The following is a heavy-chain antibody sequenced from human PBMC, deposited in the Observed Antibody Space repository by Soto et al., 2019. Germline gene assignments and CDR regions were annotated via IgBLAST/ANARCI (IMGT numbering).Heavy chain of an antibody. CDR3: ARDSLDYYDSSGYYENDYFDY. D-gene: IGHD3-22*01. V-gene: IGHV3-33*01. CDR2: IWYDGSNK. CDR1: GFTFSSYG. Sequence: SLRLSCAASGFTFSSYGMHWVRQAPGKGLEWVAVIWYDGSNKYYADSVKGRFTISRDNSKNTLYLQMNSLRAEDTAVYYCARDSLDYYDSSGYYENDYFDYWGQGTLVTVSS. J-gene: IGHJ4*02.